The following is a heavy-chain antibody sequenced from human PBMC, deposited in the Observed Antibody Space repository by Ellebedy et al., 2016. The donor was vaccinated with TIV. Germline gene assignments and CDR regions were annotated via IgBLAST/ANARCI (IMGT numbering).Heavy chain of an antibody. J-gene: IGHJ4*02. CDR3: ATPPGIAAY. V-gene: IGHV3-7*01. CDR2: IKQDGSEK. D-gene: IGHD6-13*01. CDR1: GFSFGSYW. Sequence: GGSLRLSCAASGFSFGSYWMLWVRQPPGKGLEWVANIKQDGSEKYYVDSVKGRFTISRDNAKNSLYLQMNSLRAEDTAVYYCATPPGIAAYWGQGTLVTVSS.